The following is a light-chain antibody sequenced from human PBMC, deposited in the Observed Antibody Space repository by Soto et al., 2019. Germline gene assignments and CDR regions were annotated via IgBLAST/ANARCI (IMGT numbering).Light chain of an antibody. Sequence: EIVMTQSPATLSVSPVERATLSCRASQSVSSYLAWYQQKPGQAPRLLIYGASSRATGIPDRFSGSGSGTEFTLTISSLQSEDFAVYYCQQYSIWRTFGQGTKVDIK. CDR1: QSVSSY. V-gene: IGKV3D-15*01. CDR2: GAS. J-gene: IGKJ1*01. CDR3: QQYSIWRT.